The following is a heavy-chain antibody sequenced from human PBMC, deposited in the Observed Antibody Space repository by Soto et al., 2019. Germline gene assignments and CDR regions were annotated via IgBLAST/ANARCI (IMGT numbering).Heavy chain of an antibody. V-gene: IGHV4-34*01. D-gene: IGHD3-22*01. CDR2: INHSGST. CDR1: GGSFSGYY. Sequence: SSETLSLTCAVYGGSFSGYYWSWIRQPPGKGLEWIGEINHSGSTNYNPSLKSRVTISVDTSKNQFSLKLSSVTAADTAVYYCARGAYYYDSSAPLGLAFDYWGQGTLVTVSS. J-gene: IGHJ4*02. CDR3: ARGAYYYDSSAPLGLAFDY.